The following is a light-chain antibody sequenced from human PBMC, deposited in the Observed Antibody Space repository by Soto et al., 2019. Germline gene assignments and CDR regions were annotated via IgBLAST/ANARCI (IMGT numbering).Light chain of an antibody. J-gene: IGLJ1*01. CDR3: SSYTRTNPYV. V-gene: IGLV2-14*01. CDR2: DVS. CDR1: SSDVGAYNW. Sequence: QSVLTQPASVSGSPGQSIAISCTGTSSDVGAYNWVSWYQQHPGKAPQLMIYDVSNRPSGVSNRFSGSKSGNTASLTISGLQAEDEADYYCSSYTRTNPYVFGTGTKVTVL.